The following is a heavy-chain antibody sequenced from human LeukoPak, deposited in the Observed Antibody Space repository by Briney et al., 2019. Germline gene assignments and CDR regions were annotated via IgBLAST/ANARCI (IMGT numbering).Heavy chain of an antibody. J-gene: IGHJ4*02. CDR2: IKSKGSGGTI. CDR1: GLTFTDAW. Sequence: GGSLRLSCAVSGLTFTDAWMGWVRQAPGKGLEWVGRIKSKGSGGTIDYGAPVKGRFTISRDDSKDTVYLEMNSLETEDTAVYYCTWLGTVHSLGDCWGRGALVTVSS. V-gene: IGHV3-15*01. D-gene: IGHD3-10*01. CDR3: TWLGTVHSLGDC.